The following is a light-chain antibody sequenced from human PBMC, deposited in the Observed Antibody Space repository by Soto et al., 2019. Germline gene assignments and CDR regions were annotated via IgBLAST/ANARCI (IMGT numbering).Light chain of an antibody. CDR3: QKYNGAPFT. V-gene: IGKV1-27*01. J-gene: IGKJ3*01. Sequence: DIQMTQSPSSLSASVGDRVTLTCRATQGFSYYLAWYQQKPGEVPKLLIYAASTLLSGVPSRFSGSGSGTDFTLTIGSLQPEDVSTYYCQKYNGAPFTFGPGTKVDVK. CDR2: AAS. CDR1: QGFSYY.